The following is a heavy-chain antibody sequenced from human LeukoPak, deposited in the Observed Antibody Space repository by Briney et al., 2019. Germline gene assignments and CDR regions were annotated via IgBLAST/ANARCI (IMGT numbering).Heavy chain of an antibody. CDR3: AGYDSDTGVLDY. D-gene: IGHD5-18*01. CDR1: GFTFSSYE. Sequence: GGSLRLSCAASGFTFSSYEMNWVRQAPGKGLEWVSYISSSGSTIYYADSVKGRFTISRDNAKNSLYLQMNSLRAEDTAVYYCAGYDSDTGVLDYWGQGTLVTVSS. V-gene: IGHV3-48*03. J-gene: IGHJ4*02. CDR2: ISSSGSTI.